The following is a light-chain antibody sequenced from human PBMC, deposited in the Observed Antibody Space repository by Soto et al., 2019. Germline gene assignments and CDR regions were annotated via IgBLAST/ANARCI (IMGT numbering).Light chain of an antibody. Sequence: EIVLTQSPATLSLSPGERATLYCRASQSINNYLAWYQQKPGQAPRLLIYGASTRATGIPARFSGSGSGTEFTLTISSLQSEDFAVYYCQQYNNWPPWTFGQGTKVEIK. V-gene: IGKV3-15*01. J-gene: IGKJ1*01. CDR2: GAS. CDR1: QSINNY. CDR3: QQYNNWPPWT.